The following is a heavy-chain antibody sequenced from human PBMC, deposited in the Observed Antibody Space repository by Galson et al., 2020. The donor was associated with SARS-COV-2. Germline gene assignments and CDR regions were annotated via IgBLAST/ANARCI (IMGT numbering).Heavy chain of an antibody. Sequence: GTLRLSCTLSGYSITRDNWWSWVRQAPGKGLEWIGEIYRSESTNYNPSFKSRVTITIDKSKNQFYLKLASVTAADTAVYFCARVGFFSMDVWGKGTTVIASS. V-gene: IGHV4-4*01. CDR3: ARVGFFSMDV. D-gene: IGHD3-10*01. CDR1: GYSITRDNW. J-gene: IGHJ6*03. CDR2: IYRSEST.